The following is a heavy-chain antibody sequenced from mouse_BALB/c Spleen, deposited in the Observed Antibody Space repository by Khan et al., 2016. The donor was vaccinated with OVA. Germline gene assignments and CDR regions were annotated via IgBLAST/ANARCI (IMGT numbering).Heavy chain of an antibody. J-gene: IGHJ4*01. Sequence: QVQLQESGPELVKPGASVKISCKASGYNFTSYDINWVIQRPGQGLEWIGWIYPGDGSTKYNEKFKGKATLTADKSSSTAYMQLSSLTSDNSAVSYCARGGLRVVAIDYWGQGTSVTVSS. CDR1: GYNFTSYD. CDR2: IYPGDGST. V-gene: IGHV1S56*01. D-gene: IGHD2-4*01. CDR3: ARGGLRVVAIDY.